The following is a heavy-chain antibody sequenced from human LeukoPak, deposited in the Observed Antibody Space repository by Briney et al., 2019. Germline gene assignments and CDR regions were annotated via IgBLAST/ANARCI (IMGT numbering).Heavy chain of an antibody. J-gene: IGHJ4*02. CDR3: ARVRGSYSSDY. CDR2: INGYGSST. V-gene: IGHV3-74*01. Sequence: PGGSLRLSCAASGFTFVSYWMHWVRQAPGKGLVWVSRINGYGSSTDFADSVKGRFTISRDNAKNTLYLQMNSLRAEDTAVYYCARVRGSYSSDYWGQGTLVTVSS. CDR1: GFTFVSYW. D-gene: IGHD1-26*01.